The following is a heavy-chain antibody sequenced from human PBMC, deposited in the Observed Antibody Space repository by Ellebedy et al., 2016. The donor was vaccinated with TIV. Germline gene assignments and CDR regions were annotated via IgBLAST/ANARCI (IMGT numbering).Heavy chain of an antibody. CDR2: IYYTGNT. Sequence: GSLRLSXTVSGVSITNNYWSWIRQPPGKGLEWIAYIYYTGNTEYNPSLKSRVTISVDTSKNQFSLKLNSVTAADTAVYYCARDWDSGYTYGYWGQGTLVTVSS. CDR3: ARDWDSGYTYGY. V-gene: IGHV4-59*01. J-gene: IGHJ4*02. D-gene: IGHD5-18*01. CDR1: GVSITNNY.